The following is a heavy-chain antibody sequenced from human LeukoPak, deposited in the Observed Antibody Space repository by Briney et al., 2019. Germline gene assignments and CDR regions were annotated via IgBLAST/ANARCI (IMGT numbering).Heavy chain of an antibody. Sequence: ASVKVSYKASGYTFTGYYMHWVRQAPGQGLEWMGWINPNSGGTNYAQKFQGRVTITRDTSISTAYMELSRLRSDDTAVYYCAREGYCSSTSCLIYTQSWFDPWGQGTLVTVSS. J-gene: IGHJ5*02. CDR3: AREGYCSSTSCLIYTQSWFDP. CDR1: GYTFTGYY. D-gene: IGHD2-2*01. V-gene: IGHV1-2*02. CDR2: INPNSGGT.